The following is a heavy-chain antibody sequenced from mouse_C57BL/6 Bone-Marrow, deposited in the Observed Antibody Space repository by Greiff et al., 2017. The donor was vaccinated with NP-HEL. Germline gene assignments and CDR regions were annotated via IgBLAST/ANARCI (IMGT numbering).Heavy chain of an antibody. CDR2: ISDGGSYT. Sequence: EVQLVESGGGLVKPGGSLKLSCAASGFTFSSYAMSWVRQTPEKRLEWVATISDGGSYTYYPDNVKGRFTISRDNAKNNLYLQMSHLKSEDTAMYYCARGRWGYWGQGTTLTVSS. CDR3: ARGRWGY. CDR1: GFTFSSYA. J-gene: IGHJ2*01. V-gene: IGHV5-4*01. D-gene: IGHD1-1*02.